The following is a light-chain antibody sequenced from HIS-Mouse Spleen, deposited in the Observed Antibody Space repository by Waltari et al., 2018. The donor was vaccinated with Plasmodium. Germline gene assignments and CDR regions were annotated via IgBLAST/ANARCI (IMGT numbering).Light chain of an antibody. CDR1: QSISSW. V-gene: IGKV1-5*03. CDR2: KAS. J-gene: IGKJ1*01. CDR3: QQYNSYSWT. Sequence: DIQMTQSPSTLSASVGDRVTISCRASQSISSWLAWYKQKPGKAPKLLFYKASSLESGVPSRFSGSGSGTEFTLTISSLQPDDVATYYCQQYNSYSWTFGQGTKVEIK.